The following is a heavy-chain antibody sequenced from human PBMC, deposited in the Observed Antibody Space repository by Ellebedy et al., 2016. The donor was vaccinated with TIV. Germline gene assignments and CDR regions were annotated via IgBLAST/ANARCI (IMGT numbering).Heavy chain of an antibody. CDR3: GRGHFVSG. CDR2: IKQDGIDK. CDR1: GFTFSSSW. D-gene: IGHD3-10*01. Sequence: GESLKIPCAASGFTFSSSWMTWVRHAPGKGLEWAANIKQDGIDKFHVDSVKGRFTISRDNAKKSLYLQMSSLEVEDTAAYYCGRGHFVSGWGQGTLVTVSS. J-gene: IGHJ1*01. V-gene: IGHV3-7*01.